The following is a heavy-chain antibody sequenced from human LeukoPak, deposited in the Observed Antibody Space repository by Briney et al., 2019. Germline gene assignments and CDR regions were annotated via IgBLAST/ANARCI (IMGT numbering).Heavy chain of an antibody. Sequence: PGGSLRLSCAASGFTFDNHWMHWVRQAPGKGLVWVSRIKSDGSSTNYADSVKGRFTISRDNARNTLYLQMNSLRAGDTAMYFCARDHGDYYFDYWGPGTLVTVSS. V-gene: IGHV3-74*01. CDR3: ARDHGDYYFDY. CDR2: IKSDGSST. CDR1: GFTFDNHW. D-gene: IGHD4-17*01. J-gene: IGHJ4*02.